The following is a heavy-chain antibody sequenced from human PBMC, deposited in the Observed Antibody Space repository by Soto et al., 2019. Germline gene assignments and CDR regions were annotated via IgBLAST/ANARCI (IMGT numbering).Heavy chain of an antibody. V-gene: IGHV1-69*13. Sequence: GASVKVSCKASGVTFSSYAISWVRQAPGQGLEWMGGIIPIFGTANYAQKFQGRVTITADESTSTAYMELSSLRSEDTAVYYCARTIVVVTAGWFDPWGQGTLVTVSS. D-gene: IGHD2-21*02. CDR2: IIPIFGTA. CDR1: GVTFSSYA. CDR3: ARTIVVVTAGWFDP. J-gene: IGHJ5*02.